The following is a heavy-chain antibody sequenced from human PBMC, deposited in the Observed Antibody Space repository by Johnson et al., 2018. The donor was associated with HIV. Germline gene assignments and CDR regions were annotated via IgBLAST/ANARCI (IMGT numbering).Heavy chain of an antibody. CDR1: GFTFSSYV. Sequence: QVQLVESGGGVVQPGRSLRLSCAVSGFTFSSYVMHWVRQAPGKGLEWVAVISYDGSNKYYADSVKGRFTISRDNAKNSLYLQMNSLRAEDTAVYYCARVLLWFGESAGDAFDIWGQGTMVTVSS. CDR3: ARVLLWFGESAGDAFDI. CDR2: ISYDGSNK. J-gene: IGHJ3*02. D-gene: IGHD3-10*01. V-gene: IGHV3-30*03.